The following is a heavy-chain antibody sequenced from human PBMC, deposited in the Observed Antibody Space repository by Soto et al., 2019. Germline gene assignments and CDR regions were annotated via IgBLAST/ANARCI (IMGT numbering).Heavy chain of an antibody. CDR1: GGSICISSDY. CDR3: ARHKVGEGYYYGMDV. CDR2: IYYSGST. Sequence: PSESLSLTSTVSGGSICISSDYWGWIRQPPGKGLEWIGSIYYSGSTYYNPSLKSRVTISVDTSKNQFSLKLSPVTAADTAVYYCARHKVGEGYYYGMDVWGQGTTVTVSS. V-gene: IGHV4-39*01. J-gene: IGHJ6*02. D-gene: IGHD3-16*01.